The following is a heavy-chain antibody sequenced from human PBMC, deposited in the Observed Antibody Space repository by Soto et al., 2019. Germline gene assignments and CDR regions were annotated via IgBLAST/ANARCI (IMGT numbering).Heavy chain of an antibody. J-gene: IGHJ6*02. Sequence: ASVKVSCKASGGTFSSYAISWVRQAPGQGLEWMGGIIPIFGTANYAQKFQGRVTITADESTSTAYMELSSLRSEDTAVYYCARGDIVVVPEGDYYYYYGMDVWGQGTTVTVAS. V-gene: IGHV1-69*13. CDR2: IIPIFGTA. D-gene: IGHD2-2*01. CDR3: ARGDIVVVPEGDYYYYYGMDV. CDR1: GGTFSSYA.